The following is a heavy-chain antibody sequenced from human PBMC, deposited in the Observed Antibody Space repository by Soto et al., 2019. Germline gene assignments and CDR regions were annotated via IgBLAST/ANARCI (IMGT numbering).Heavy chain of an antibody. CDR1: GGSFSGYY. CDR2: INHSGST. D-gene: IGHD6-13*01. J-gene: IGHJ6*02. V-gene: IGHV4-34*01. Sequence: QVQLQQWGAGLLKPSETLSLTCAVYGGSFSGYYWSWIRQPPGKGLEWIGEINHSGSTNYNPSLRGRVTCTVDTSKNQFSLKLSSVTAADTAVYYCARDRNRPGIAAAGHYYYYGMDVWGQGTTVTVSS. CDR3: ARDRNRPGIAAAGHYYYYGMDV.